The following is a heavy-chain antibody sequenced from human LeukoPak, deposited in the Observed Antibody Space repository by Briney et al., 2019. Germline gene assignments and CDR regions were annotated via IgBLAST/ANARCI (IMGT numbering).Heavy chain of an antibody. V-gene: IGHV4-61*08. CDR2: ISDSGST. Sequence: SETLSLTCAVSGVSVSSGGYYWSWIRQPPGKGLEWIGYISDSGSTNYNLSLKSRVIMSVDTSKNQFSLRLSSVTAADTAVYYCATRPGGSDRYYPYFDYWGQGALVTVSS. J-gene: IGHJ4*02. D-gene: IGHD6-19*01. CDR3: ATRPGGSDRYYPYFDY. CDR1: GVSVSSGGYY.